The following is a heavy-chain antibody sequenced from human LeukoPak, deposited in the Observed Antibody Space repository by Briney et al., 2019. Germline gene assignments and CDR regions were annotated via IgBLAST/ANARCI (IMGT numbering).Heavy chain of an antibody. CDR3: ARGHQWLNAFDI. D-gene: IGHD6-19*01. J-gene: IGHJ3*02. V-gene: IGHV3-23*01. CDR1: GFAFSSYA. Sequence: GSLRLSCAASGFAFSSYAMSWVRQAPGKGLEWVSAISGSGGSTYYADSVKGRFTISRDNSKNSLSLQMNSLRAEDTAVYFCARGHQWLNAFDIWGQGTMVTVSS. CDR2: ISGSGGST.